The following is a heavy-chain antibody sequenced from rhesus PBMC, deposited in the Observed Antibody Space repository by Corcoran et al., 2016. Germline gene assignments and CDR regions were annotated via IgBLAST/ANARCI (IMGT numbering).Heavy chain of an antibody. CDR2: IYGSGGGT. CDR1: GGSISDDYY. V-gene: IGHV4-106*01. D-gene: IGHD6S26*01. CDR3: ARDVGRLVGGLDS. Sequence: QVQLQESGPGLVKPSETLSLTCAVSGGSISDDYYWSWIRQPPGKGLEWIGYIYGSGGGTNYNPSLKTRVTISIDTSKNQFSLKLSSVTAADTAVYYCARDVGRLVGGLDSWGQGVVVTVSS. J-gene: IGHJ6*01.